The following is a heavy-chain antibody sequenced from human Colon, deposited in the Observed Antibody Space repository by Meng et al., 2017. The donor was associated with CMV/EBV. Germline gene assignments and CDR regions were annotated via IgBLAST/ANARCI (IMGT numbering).Heavy chain of an antibody. J-gene: IGHJ4*02. D-gene: IGHD3-16*01. Sequence: SETLSLTCTVSGASVNSDSHYWSWIRQPPGKGLEYIGYVYYSGATNYNPFFKSRVTISVDTSKNQFSLKLTSVTAADTAVYYCSRGNSALWDNDSFGQETLVTVSS. CDR3: SRGNSALWDNDS. V-gene: IGHV4-61*01. CDR2: VYYSGAT. CDR1: GASVNSDSHY.